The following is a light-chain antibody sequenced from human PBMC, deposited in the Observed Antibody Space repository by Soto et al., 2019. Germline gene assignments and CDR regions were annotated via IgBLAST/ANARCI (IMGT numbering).Light chain of an antibody. V-gene: IGKV1-5*03. CDR1: ESISSW. CDR2: KAS. CDR3: HQYSASHT. Sequence: DIQMTQSPSTLSASVGDRIIITCRASESISSWSAWYQQKPGKAPKLLIYKASTLESGVPSRFSASGSGTEFTLTISSLQPDDSATYFCHQYSASHTFGGGTKVEIK. J-gene: IGKJ4*01.